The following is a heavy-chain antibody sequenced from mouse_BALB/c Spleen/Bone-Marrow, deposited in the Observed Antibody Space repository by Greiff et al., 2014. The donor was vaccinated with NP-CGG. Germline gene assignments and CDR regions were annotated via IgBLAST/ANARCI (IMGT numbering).Heavy chain of an antibody. Sequence: EVKVEESGGGFVQPGGSRKLSCAASGFTFSRFGMHWVRQAPEKGLEWVAYISSGSTTIYYADTVKGRFTISRDNPKNTLFLQMTSLRSEDTAMYYCGRGKSTMMTTGTMDYWGQGTSVTVSS. J-gene: IGHJ4*01. CDR1: GFTFSRFG. D-gene: IGHD2-4*01. CDR2: ISSGSTTI. V-gene: IGHV5-17*02. CDR3: GRGKSTMMTTGTMDY.